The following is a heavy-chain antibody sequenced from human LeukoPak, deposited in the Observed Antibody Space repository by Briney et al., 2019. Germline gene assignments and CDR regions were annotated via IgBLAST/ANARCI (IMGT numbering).Heavy chain of an antibody. V-gene: IGHV3-30*18. CDR1: GSTFSSYG. CDR2: ISYDGSNR. CDR3: AKDLYDILTGYGMDV. Sequence: SGGSLRLSCAASGSTFSSYGMHWVRQAPGKGLEWVAVISYDGSNRYYADSVKGRFTISRDNSKNTLYLQMNSLRAEDTAVYYCAKDLYDILTGYGMDVWGQGTTVTVSS. J-gene: IGHJ6*02. D-gene: IGHD3-9*01.